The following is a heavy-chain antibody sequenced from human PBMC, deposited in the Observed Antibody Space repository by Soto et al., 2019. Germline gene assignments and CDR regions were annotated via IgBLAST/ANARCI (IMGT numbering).Heavy chain of an antibody. CDR2: IWYDGSNK. Sequence: QVQLVESGGGVVQPGRSLRLSCAASGFTFSSYGMHWVRQAPGKGLEWVAVIWYDGSNKYYADSVKGRFTISRDNSKNTLYLQMNVLRAEDTAVYYCARDDFWSGYFSLGYYGMDVWGQGTTVTVSS. D-gene: IGHD3-3*01. J-gene: IGHJ6*02. CDR3: ARDDFWSGYFSLGYYGMDV. CDR1: GFTFSSYG. V-gene: IGHV3-33*01.